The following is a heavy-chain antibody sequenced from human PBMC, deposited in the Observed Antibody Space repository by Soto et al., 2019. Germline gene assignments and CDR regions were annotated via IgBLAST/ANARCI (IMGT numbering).Heavy chain of an antibody. J-gene: IGHJ4*02. CDR2: ISSTSSYT. Sequence: LRLSCAASGFTFSSYAMNWVRQTQEKGLEWVSSISSTSSYTHYSDSVVGRFTVSRDNAENSLYLQMNSLRAEDTAVYYCARLYLTASITSLDYWGQGTLVTVSS. CDR3: ARLYLTASITSLDY. D-gene: IGHD3-16*01. CDR1: GFTFSSYA. V-gene: IGHV3-21*01.